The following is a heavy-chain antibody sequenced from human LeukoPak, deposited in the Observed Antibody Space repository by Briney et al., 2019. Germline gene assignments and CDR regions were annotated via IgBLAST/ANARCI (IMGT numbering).Heavy chain of an antibody. D-gene: IGHD3-3*01. V-gene: IGHV4-34*01. CDR3: ARDLWSGFYMGWFDP. CDR2: INHSGST. J-gene: IGHJ5*02. CDR1: GGSFSGYY. Sequence: SETLSLTCAVYGGSFSGYYWSWIRQPPGKGLEWIGEINHSGSTNYNPSLRSRVTISVDTSKNQFSLKLSSVTAADTAVYYCARDLWSGFYMGWFDPWGQGTLVTVSS.